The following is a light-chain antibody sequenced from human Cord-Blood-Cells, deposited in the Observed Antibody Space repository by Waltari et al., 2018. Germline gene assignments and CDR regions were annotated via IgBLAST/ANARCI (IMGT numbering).Light chain of an antibody. CDR2: YDD. CDR3: AAWDDSLKV. J-gene: IGLJ3*02. V-gene: IGLV1-36*01. Sequence: QSVLTQPPSVSEAPRQRVTISCSGSSSNIGNNAVNWYQQLPGKAPNLLIYYDDLLPSGVSDRFSGSKSGTSASLAISGLQSEDEADYYCAAWDDSLKVFGGGTKLTVL. CDR1: SSNIGNNA.